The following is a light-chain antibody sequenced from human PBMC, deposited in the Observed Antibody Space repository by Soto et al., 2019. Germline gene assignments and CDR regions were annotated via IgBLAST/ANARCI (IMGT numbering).Light chain of an antibody. CDR2: GAT. V-gene: IGKV3-15*01. CDR1: QSVDIN. CDR3: LQFDNSPLYT. J-gene: IGKJ2*01. Sequence: EIVLTQSPATLSVSPGERVTLSCRASQSVDINLAWYQQKPGQAPRLLIHGATTRATGIPDRFSGSGSGTDFSLTISRLEPEDFAVYYCLQFDNSPLYTFGQGTKVDIK.